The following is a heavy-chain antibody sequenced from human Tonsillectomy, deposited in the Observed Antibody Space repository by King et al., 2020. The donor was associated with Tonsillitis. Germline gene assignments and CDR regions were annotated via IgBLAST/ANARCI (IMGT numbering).Heavy chain of an antibody. CDR2: ISWNSGYK. V-gene: IGHV3-9*01. D-gene: IGHD3-10*01. CDR1: GFTFDDYA. CDR3: AKDMHGSATLDACDF. Sequence: VQLVESGGGLVQPGRSLRLSCAASGFTFDDYAMAWVRQVPGKGLQWVSGISWNSGYKGYADSVKGRFTISRDNAKNSLYLQMNSLRAEDTALYYCAKDMHGSATLDACDFWGQGTMVTVSS. J-gene: IGHJ3*01.